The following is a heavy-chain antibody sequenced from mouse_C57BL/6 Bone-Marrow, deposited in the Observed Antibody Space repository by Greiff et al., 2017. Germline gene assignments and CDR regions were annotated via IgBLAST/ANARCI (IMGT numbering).Heavy chain of an antibody. V-gene: IGHV14-4*01. CDR1: GFNIKDDY. D-gene: IGHD1-1*01. CDR2: IDPENGDT. CDR3: TFHYYGSSYCYAMDY. Sequence: EVQLQQSGAELVRPGASVKLSCTASGFNIKDDYMHWVKQRPEQGLEWIGWIDPENGDTEYASKFQGKATITADTSSTTAYLQLSSLTSEDTAVYYCTFHYYGSSYCYAMDYWGQGTSVTVSS. J-gene: IGHJ4*01.